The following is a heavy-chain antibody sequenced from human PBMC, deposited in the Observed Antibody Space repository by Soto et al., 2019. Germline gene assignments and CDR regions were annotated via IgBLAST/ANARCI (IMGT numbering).Heavy chain of an antibody. V-gene: IGHV3-30-3*01. CDR3: ARTSSYYYGSERGYFDY. CDR2: ISYDGSNK. Sequence: GGSLRLSCAASGFTFSSYAMHWVRQAPGKGLEWVAVISYDGSNKYYADSVKGRFTISRDNSKNTLYLQMNSLRAEDTAVYYCARTSSYYYGSERGYFDYWGQGTLVTVSS. CDR1: GFTFSSYA. J-gene: IGHJ4*02. D-gene: IGHD3-10*01.